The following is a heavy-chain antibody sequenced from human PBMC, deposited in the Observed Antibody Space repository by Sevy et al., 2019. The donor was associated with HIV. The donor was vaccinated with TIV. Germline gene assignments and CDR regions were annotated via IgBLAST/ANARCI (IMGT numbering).Heavy chain of an antibody. V-gene: IGHV4-31*03. J-gene: IGHJ4*02. CDR3: ARTSDTAMIFDY. CDR2: IYYSGST. D-gene: IGHD5-18*01. CDR1: GGSISSGGYY. Sequence: SETLSLTCTVSGGSISSGGYYWSWIRQHPGKGLEWIGCIYYSGSTYYNPSLKSRVTISVDTSKNQFSLKLSSVTAADTAVYYCARTSDTAMIFDYWGQGTLVTVSS.